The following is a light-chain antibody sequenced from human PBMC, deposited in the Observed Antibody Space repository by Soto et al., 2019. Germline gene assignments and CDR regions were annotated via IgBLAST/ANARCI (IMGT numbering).Light chain of an antibody. V-gene: IGLV4-69*01. CDR3: QTWGTGIQV. CDR1: SGHSSYA. J-gene: IGLJ2*01. Sequence: QPVLTQSPSASASLGASVKHTCTLSSGHSSYAIAWHQQQPEKGPRYLMNLNSDGSHSKGDGIPDRFSGSSSGAERYLTISSLQSEDEADYYCQTWGTGIQVFGGGTKVTVL. CDR2: LNSDGSH.